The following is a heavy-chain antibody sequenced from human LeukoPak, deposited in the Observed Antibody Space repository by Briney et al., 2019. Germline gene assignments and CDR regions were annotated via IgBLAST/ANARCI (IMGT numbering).Heavy chain of an antibody. CDR3: AKLSDYYGSGESFDY. D-gene: IGHD3-10*01. J-gene: IGHJ4*02. CDR1: GFTFSSYA. V-gene: IGHV3-23*01. Sequence: GGSLRLSCAASGFTFSSYAMSRVRQAPGKGLEWVSAISGSGGSTYYADSVKGRFTISRDNSKNTLYLQMNSLRAEDTAVYYCAKLSDYYGSGESFDYWGQGTLVTVSS. CDR2: ISGSGGST.